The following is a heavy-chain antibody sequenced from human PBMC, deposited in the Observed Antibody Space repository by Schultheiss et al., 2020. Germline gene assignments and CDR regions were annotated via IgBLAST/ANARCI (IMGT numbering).Heavy chain of an antibody. J-gene: IGHJ6*02. CDR1: GGSISSGGYY. Sequence: SQPLSLTCTVSGGSISSGGYYWSWIRQHPGKGLEWIGYIYYSGSTYYNPSLKSRVTISVDTSKNQFSLKLSSVTAADTAVYYCARDEGATIAFYYYGMDVWGQGTTVTVSS. CDR2: IYYSGST. V-gene: IGHV4-31*03. CDR3: ARDEGATIAFYYYGMDV. D-gene: IGHD5-12*01.